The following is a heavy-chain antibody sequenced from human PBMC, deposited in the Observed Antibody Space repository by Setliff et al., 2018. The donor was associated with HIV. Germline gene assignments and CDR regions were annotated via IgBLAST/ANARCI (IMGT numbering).Heavy chain of an antibody. D-gene: IGHD2-2*01. V-gene: IGHV1-18*01. CDR2: INPYNAKT. J-gene: IGHJ4*02. Sequence: ASVKVSCKASGYSFRHYGVTWVRQAPGQGLEWLGWINPYNAKTNYAQNLQDRVTMTTDTSTSTAYMELRSLTSDDTAVYYCARDSGALYCSSTSCYAYWGKGTVVTVSS. CDR3: ARDSGALYCSSTSCYAY. CDR1: GYSFRHYG.